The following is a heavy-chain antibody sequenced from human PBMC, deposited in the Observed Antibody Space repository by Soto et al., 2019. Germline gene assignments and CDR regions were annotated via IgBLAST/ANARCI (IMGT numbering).Heavy chain of an antibody. CDR3: AREMQWLVLYYFDY. V-gene: IGHV1-2*02. CDR1: GYTFTGYY. Sequence: ASVKVSCKASGYTFTGYYMHWVRQAPGQGLEWMGWTNPNSGGTNYAQKFQGRVTMTRDTSISTAYMELSRLRSDDTAVYYCAREMQWLVLYYFDYWGQGTLVTVSS. J-gene: IGHJ4*02. D-gene: IGHD6-19*01. CDR2: TNPNSGGT.